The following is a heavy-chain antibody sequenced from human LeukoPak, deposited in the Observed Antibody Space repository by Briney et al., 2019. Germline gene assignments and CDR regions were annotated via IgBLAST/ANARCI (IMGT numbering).Heavy chain of an antibody. CDR2: FNWNSGTI. D-gene: IGHD3-10*01. V-gene: IGHV3-9*01. CDR1: GFTFDDYA. J-gene: IGHJ4*02. CDR3: AKVRVRGDVATGPDY. Sequence: PGGSLTLSCTPSGFTFDDYAMHWVRQAPGKGLEWVSGFNWNSGTIGYADSVKGRFTISRDNAKNSLYLQMNSLRAEDTAVHYCAKVRVRGDVATGPDYWGQGTLVTVSS.